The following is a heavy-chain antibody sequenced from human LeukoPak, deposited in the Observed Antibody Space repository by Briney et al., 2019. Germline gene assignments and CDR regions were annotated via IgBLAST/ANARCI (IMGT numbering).Heavy chain of an antibody. D-gene: IGHD6-13*01. CDR3: AKDRAAAGMGYFNY. CDR1: GFNFSSYG. J-gene: IGHJ4*02. Sequence: GRSLRLSCGTSGFNFSSYGMHWVRQAPARGEKRVAVISYDGSNKYYADSEKDRFTISSDNSKNTLYLQRNSRRAEDTAVYYCAKDRAAAGMGYFNYWGQGSLVSASA. CDR2: ISYDGSNK. V-gene: IGHV3-30*18.